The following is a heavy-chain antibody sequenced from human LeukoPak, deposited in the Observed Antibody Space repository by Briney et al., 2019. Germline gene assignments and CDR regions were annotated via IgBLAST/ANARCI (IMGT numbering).Heavy chain of an antibody. J-gene: IGHJ2*01. Sequence: VASVKVSCKASGYTFTSYAMHWVRQAPGQRLEWMGWSNAGNGNTKYSQEFQGRVTMTRDTSTSTVYMELSSLRSEDTAVYYCARGSEMATIGYFDLWGRGTLVTVSS. CDR1: GYTFTSYA. CDR2: SNAGNGNT. V-gene: IGHV1-3*02. D-gene: IGHD5-24*01. CDR3: ARGSEMATIGYFDL.